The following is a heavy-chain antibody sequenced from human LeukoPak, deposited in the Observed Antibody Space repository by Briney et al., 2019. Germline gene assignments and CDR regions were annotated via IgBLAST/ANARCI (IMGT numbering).Heavy chain of an antibody. Sequence: PSETLSLTCTVSGGPISRSSYYWGWIRQPPGKRVEWVGGIHCSGRTYDNPSLKSRVTISLDTSKNHLTLKLSSVTAADTAVYYGARPLGYCSGGSCYGDAFDIWGQGTMVTVSS. D-gene: IGHD2-15*01. J-gene: IGHJ3*02. CDR2: IHCSGRT. V-gene: IGHV4-39*02. CDR1: GGPISRSSYY. CDR3: ARPLGYCSGGSCYGDAFDI.